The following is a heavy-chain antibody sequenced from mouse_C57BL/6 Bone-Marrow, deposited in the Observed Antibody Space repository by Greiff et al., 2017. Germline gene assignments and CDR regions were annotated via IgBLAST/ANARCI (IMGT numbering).Heavy chain of an antibody. J-gene: IGHJ2*01. CDR2: INPYNGGT. CDR3: ARVYGKKDYFDY. Sequence: VQLQQSGPVLVKPGASVKMSCKASGYTFTDYYMNWVKQSHGKSLEWIGVINPYNGGTSYNQKFKGKATLTVDKSSSTAYMELNSLTSEDSAVYYCARVYGKKDYFDYWGQGTTLTVSS. CDR1: GYTFTDYY. D-gene: IGHD2-1*01. V-gene: IGHV1-19*01.